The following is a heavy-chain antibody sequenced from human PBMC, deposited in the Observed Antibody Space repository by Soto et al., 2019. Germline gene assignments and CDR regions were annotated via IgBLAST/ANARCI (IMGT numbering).Heavy chain of an antibody. CDR3: ARGGYDFWSGYINWFDP. J-gene: IGHJ5*02. CDR2: INHSGST. Sequence: PSETLSLTCAVYGGSFSGYYWSWIRQPPGKGLEWIGEINHSGSTNYNPSLKSRVTISVDTSKNQFSLKLSSVTAADTAVYYCARGGYDFWSGYINWFDPWGQGTLVTVSS. CDR1: GGSFSGYY. V-gene: IGHV4-34*01. D-gene: IGHD3-3*01.